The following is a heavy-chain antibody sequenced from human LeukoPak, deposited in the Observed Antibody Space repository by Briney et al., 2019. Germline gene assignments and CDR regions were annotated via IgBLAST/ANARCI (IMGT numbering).Heavy chain of an antibody. V-gene: IGHV3-30*18. CDR1: GFTFRNYV. J-gene: IGHJ4*02. CDR2: ISYDGSNK. D-gene: IGHD1-7*01. CDR3: AKALELLYFDY. Sequence: GGSLRLSCAASGFTFRNYVIHWVRQAPGKGLEWVAVISYDGSNKYYADSVKGRFTISRDNSKNTLYLQMNSLRAEDTAVYYCAKALELLYFDYWGQGTLVTVSS.